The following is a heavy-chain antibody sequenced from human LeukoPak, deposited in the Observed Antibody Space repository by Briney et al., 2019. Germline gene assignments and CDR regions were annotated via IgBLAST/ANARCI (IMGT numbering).Heavy chain of an antibody. V-gene: IGHV4-4*09. J-gene: IGHJ4*02. CDR3: ARRPHNWGFDY. CDR1: GVSISSYY. D-gene: IGHD7-27*01. Sequence: SETLSLTCTVSGVSISSYYWSWIRQPPGKGLEWIGHIYNIGNTNYNPSLKSRVTISVDPSKNQFSLRLNSVTAADTAVFYCARRPHNWGFDYWGQGILVTVSS. CDR2: IYNIGNT.